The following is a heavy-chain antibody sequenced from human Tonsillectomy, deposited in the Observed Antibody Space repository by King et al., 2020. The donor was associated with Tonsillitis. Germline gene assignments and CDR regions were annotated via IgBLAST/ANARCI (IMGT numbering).Heavy chain of an antibody. CDR1: GFSLSNTRMG. CDR3: ARIVASGYCSGGSCYSNWFDP. J-gene: IGHJ5*02. V-gene: IGHV2-26*01. CDR2: IFSNDEK. D-gene: IGHD2-15*01. Sequence: VTLKESGPVLVKPTETLTLTCTVSGFSLSNTRMGVSWIRQPPGKALEWLAHIFSNDEKSYSTSLKSRLTISRDTSKSQVVLTMTNMDPVDTATYYCARIVASGYCSGGSCYSNWFDPWGQGTLVTVSS.